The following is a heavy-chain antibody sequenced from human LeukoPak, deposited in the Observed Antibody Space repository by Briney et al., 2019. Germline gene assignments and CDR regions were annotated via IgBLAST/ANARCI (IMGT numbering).Heavy chain of an antibody. CDR3: ARGDSPRDYFDY. CDR2: ISYDGSDK. D-gene: IGHD2-15*01. J-gene: IGHJ4*02. V-gene: IGHV3-30*03. Sequence: SGGSLRLSCAASGFTFSNYGMHWVRQAPGKGLEWVAVISYDGSDKYFADSGKGRFTISRDNSKNTLFLQMNSLRAEDTAVYYCARGDSPRDYFDYWGQGTLVTVSS. CDR1: GFTFSNYG.